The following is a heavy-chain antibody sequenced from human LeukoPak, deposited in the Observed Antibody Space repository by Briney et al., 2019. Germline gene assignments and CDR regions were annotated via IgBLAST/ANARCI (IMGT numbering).Heavy chain of an antibody. Sequence: SETLSLTCAVYGGSFSGYYWSWIRQPPGKGLEWIGEINHSGSTNYNPSLKSRVTISVDTSKNQFSLKLSSVTAADTAVYYRASPPYSSGWPDYYYYGMDVWGQGTTVTVSS. D-gene: IGHD6-19*01. CDR2: INHSGST. J-gene: IGHJ6*02. CDR1: GGSFSGYY. CDR3: ASPPYSSGWPDYYYYGMDV. V-gene: IGHV4-34*01.